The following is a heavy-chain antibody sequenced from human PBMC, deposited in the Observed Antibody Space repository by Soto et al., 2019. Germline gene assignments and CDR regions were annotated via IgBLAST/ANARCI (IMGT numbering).Heavy chain of an antibody. D-gene: IGHD2-15*01. V-gene: IGHV3-30*18. CDR1: GFTFSSYG. CDR3: AKSRYCSGGSCYYMDV. Sequence: GGSLRLSCAASGFTFSSYGMHWVRQAPGKGLEWVAVISYDGSNKYYADSVKGRFTISRDNSKNTLYLQMNSPRAEDTAVYYCAKSRYCSGGSCYYMDVWGKGTTVTVSS. J-gene: IGHJ6*03. CDR2: ISYDGSNK.